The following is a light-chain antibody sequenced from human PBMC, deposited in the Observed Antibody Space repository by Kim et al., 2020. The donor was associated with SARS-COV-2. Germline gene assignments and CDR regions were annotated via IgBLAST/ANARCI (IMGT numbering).Light chain of an antibody. CDR1: SSDIGDYKY. CDR3: SSYTRSGTLYVV. CDR2: AVS. Sequence: QSALTQPASVSGSPGQSITISCAGSSSDIGDYKYVSWYQQHPGKAPKLIISAVSDRPSGISNRFSGSKSGNTASLTISRLQAEDEADYYCSSYTRSGTLYVVFGGGTQLTV. V-gene: IGLV2-14*01. J-gene: IGLJ3*02.